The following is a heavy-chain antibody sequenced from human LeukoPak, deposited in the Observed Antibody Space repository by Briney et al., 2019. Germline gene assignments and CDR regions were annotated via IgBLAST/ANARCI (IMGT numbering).Heavy chain of an antibody. Sequence: GGSLRLSCEGSAFIFSGHWMNWVRQTPGKGLEWVAVISYDGSNKYYADSVKGRFTISRDNSKNTLYLQMNSLRAEDTAVYYCARDQVGDWGQGTLVTVSS. D-gene: IGHD3-10*01. CDR2: ISYDGSNK. V-gene: IGHV3-30-3*01. CDR1: AFIFSGHW. J-gene: IGHJ4*02. CDR3: ARDQVGD.